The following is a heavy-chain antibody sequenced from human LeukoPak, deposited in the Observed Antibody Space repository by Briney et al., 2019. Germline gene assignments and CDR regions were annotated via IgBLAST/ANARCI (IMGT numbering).Heavy chain of an antibody. CDR1: GGSISSYY. CDR3: ARVRSAARPDGDYLDY. Sequence: KPSETLSLTCTVSGGSISSYYRSWIRQPAGKGLEWIGRIYTSGSTNYNPSLKSRVTMSVDTSKNQFSLKLSSVTAADTAVYYCARVRSAARPDGDYLDYWGQGTLVTVSS. V-gene: IGHV4-4*07. D-gene: IGHD6-6*01. J-gene: IGHJ4*02. CDR2: IYTSGST.